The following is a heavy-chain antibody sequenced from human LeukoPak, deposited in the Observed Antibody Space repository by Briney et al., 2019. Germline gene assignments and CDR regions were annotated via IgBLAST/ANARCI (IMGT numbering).Heavy chain of an antibody. Sequence: SETLSLTCTVSGGSISSYYWSWIRQPPGKGLEWIGYIYYSGSTNYNPSLKSRVTISVDTSKNQFSLKLSSVTAADTAVYYCARDPDPATMGYSDYWGQGTLVTVSS. CDR1: GGSISSYY. V-gene: IGHV4-59*12. D-gene: IGHD5-12*01. CDR3: ARDPDPATMGYSDY. CDR2: IYYSGST. J-gene: IGHJ4*02.